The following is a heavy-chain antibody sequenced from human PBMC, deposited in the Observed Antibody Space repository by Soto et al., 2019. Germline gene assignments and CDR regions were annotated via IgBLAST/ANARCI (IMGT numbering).Heavy chain of an antibody. D-gene: IGHD3-3*01. J-gene: IGHJ6*03. CDR1: GFTFSSYA. CDR2: ISGSGGST. CDR3: ARVGGYYDFWSGYPKGGYYYYYYYMDV. Sequence: PGGSLRLSCAASGFTFSSYAMSWVRQAPGKGLEWVSAISGSGGSTYYADSVKGRFTISRDNSKNTLYLQMNSLRAEDTAVYYCARVGGYYDFWSGYPKGGYYYYYYYMDVWGKGTTVTVSS. V-gene: IGHV3-23*01.